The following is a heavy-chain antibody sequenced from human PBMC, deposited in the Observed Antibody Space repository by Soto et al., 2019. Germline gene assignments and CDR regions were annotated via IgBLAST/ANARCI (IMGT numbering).Heavy chain of an antibody. Sequence: ASVKVSCKASGYTFTSYAMHWVRQAPGQRLEWMGWINAGNGNTKYSQKFQGRVTITRDTSASTAYMELSSLRSEDTAVYYCARQHRFGELCPECNWFDPWGQGTLVTVSS. J-gene: IGHJ5*02. CDR2: INAGNGNT. V-gene: IGHV1-3*01. CDR3: ARQHRFGELCPECNWFDP. D-gene: IGHD3-10*01. CDR1: GYTFTSYA.